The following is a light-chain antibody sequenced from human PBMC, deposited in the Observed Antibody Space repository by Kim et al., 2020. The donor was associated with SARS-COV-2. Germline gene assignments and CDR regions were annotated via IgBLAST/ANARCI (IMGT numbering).Light chain of an antibody. V-gene: IGLV3-1*01. CDR3: QAWDSSTVV. J-gene: IGLJ2*01. CDR2: QDS. CDR1: KRGDKY. Sequence: VSPGQTASITCSGDKRGDKYACWYQQKPRQSPVLVIYQDSKRPSGIPERFSGSNSGNTATLTISGTQAMDEADYYCQAWDSSTVVFGGGTQLTVL.